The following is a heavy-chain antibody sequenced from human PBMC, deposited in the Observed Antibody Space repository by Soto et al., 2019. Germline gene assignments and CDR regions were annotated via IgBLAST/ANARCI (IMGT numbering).Heavy chain of an antibody. J-gene: IGHJ6*02. CDR3: ARDGTPSLDYYYGMDV. CDR2: ISSSGSTI. Sequence: TGGSLRLSCAASGFTFSDYYMSWIRQAPGKGLEWVSYISSSGSTIYYADSVKGRFTISRDNAKNSLYLQMNSPRAEDTAVYYCARDGTPSLDYYYGMDVWGQGTTVTVSS. CDR1: GFTFSDYY. V-gene: IGHV3-11*01. D-gene: IGHD1-26*01.